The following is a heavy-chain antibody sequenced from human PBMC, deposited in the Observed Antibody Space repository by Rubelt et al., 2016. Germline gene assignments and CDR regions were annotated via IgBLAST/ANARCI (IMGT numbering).Heavy chain of an antibody. Sequence: QVQLQESGPGLVKPSETLSLTCTVPGGSFNVYYWTWIRQPPGKGLEWIGYIYYTGSATYNPSPKNPLTISVDTSKNHFSLKLTCVTAADTAVYYCARHVVAAAPLGVWGQGTMVTVSS. V-gene: IGHV4-59*08. CDR3: ARHVVAAAPLGV. J-gene: IGHJ3*01. CDR1: GGSFNVYY. D-gene: IGHD6-13*01. CDR2: IYYTGSA.